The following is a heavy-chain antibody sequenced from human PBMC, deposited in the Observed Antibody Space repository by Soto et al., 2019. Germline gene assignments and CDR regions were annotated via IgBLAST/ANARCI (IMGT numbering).Heavy chain of an antibody. V-gene: IGHV3-74*01. CDR3: ERAWTVAGPPDH. CDR1: GFTFSSYW. J-gene: IGHJ4*02. D-gene: IGHD6-19*01. Sequence: EVQLVESGGGLGQPGGSLRLSCAASGFTFSSYWMHWVRQDTGRGLVWVSRINSDGSSISYADSVKGRLTISRDNAKNTPYLQMNGLRGEDTAVYYGERAWTVAGPPDHWGQGTLVTVSS. CDR2: INSDGSSI.